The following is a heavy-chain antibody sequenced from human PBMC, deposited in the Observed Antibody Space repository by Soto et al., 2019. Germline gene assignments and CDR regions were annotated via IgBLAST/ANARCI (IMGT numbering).Heavy chain of an antibody. D-gene: IGHD3-9*01. CDR1: GFTFSSYG. V-gene: IGHV3-33*01. CDR2: IWYDGSNK. J-gene: IGHJ4*02. CDR3: ASYETSVLRYPHRPRFDY. Sequence: GGSLRLSYAASGFTFSSYGMHWVRQAPGKGLEWVAVIWYDGSNKYYADSVKGRFTISRDNSKNTLYLQMNSLRAADTAVYYCASYETSVLRYPHRPRFDYWGQGTLVTVSS.